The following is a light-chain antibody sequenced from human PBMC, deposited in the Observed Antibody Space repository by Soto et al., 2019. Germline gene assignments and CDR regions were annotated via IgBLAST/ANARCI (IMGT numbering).Light chain of an antibody. J-gene: IGLJ2*01. V-gene: IGLV2-11*01. CDR3: CSYAGSYVV. CDR2: DVS. Sequence: QSVLTQPRSVSGSPGQSVTISCTGTSRDVGGYNYVSWYQQHPGKAPKLMIYDVSKRPSGVPDRFSGSKSGNTASLTISGLQAEDEADYYCCSYAGSYVVFGGGTKLTAL. CDR1: SRDVGGYNY.